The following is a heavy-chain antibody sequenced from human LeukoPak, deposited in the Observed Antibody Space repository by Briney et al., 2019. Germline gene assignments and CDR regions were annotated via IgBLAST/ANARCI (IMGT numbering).Heavy chain of an antibody. J-gene: IGHJ4*02. CDR3: ARGSSLHYGSGNNYFDY. CDR1: GFTFSSYW. Sequence: GGSLRLSCAASGFTFSSYWMSWVRQAPGKGLEWVANIKQDGSEKYYVGSVKGRFTISRDNAKNSLYLQMNSLRAEDTAVYYCARGSSLHYGSGNNYFDYWGQGTLVTVSS. V-gene: IGHV3-7*01. D-gene: IGHD3-10*01. CDR2: IKQDGSEK.